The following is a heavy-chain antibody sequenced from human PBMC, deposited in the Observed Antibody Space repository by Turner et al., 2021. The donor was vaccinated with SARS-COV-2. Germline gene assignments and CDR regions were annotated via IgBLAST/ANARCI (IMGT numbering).Heavy chain of an antibody. CDR1: GFTFSIYW. CDR2: INSDGSST. V-gene: IGHV3-74*01. Sequence: VQLVESGGGVVQPGRSLRLSCAASGFTFSIYWMHWVRQAPGKGLVWVSRINSDGSSTSYADSVKGRFTISRDNAKNTLYLQMNSLRGEDTAVYYCVRESIVVVPAADYWGQGTLVTVSS. D-gene: IGHD2-2*01. J-gene: IGHJ4*02. CDR3: VRESIVVVPAADY.